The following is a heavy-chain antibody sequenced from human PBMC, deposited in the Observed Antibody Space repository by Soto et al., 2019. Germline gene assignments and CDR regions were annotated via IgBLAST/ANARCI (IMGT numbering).Heavy chain of an antibody. CDR3: ARKDTSSYNPSCWYFDL. Sequence: GESLKISCKGSGYSFTSYWIGWVRQMPGKGLEWMGIIYPGDSDTRYSPSFQGQVTISADKSISTAYLQWSSLKASDTAMYYCARKDTSSYNPSCWYFDLWGRGTLVTVSS. D-gene: IGHD6-6*01. CDR2: IYPGDSDT. V-gene: IGHV5-51*01. J-gene: IGHJ2*01. CDR1: GYSFTSYW.